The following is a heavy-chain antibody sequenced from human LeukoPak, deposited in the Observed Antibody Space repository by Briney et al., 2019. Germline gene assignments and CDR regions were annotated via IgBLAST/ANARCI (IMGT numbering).Heavy chain of an antibody. CDR3: ARDRGIAVAGTGNSFDY. V-gene: IGHV3-21*01. CDR1: GFTFSSYS. Sequence: GGSLRLSCAASGFTFSSYSMNWVRQAPGKGLEWVSSISSSSSYIYYADSVKGRLTISRDNAKNSLYLQMNSLRAEDTAVYYCARDRGIAVAGTGNSFDYWGQGALVTVSS. CDR2: ISSSSSYI. J-gene: IGHJ4*02. D-gene: IGHD6-19*01.